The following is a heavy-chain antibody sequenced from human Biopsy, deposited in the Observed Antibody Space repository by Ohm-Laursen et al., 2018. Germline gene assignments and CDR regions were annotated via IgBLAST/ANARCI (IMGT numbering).Heavy chain of an antibody. CDR2: IYSGGNT. J-gene: IGHJ4*02. CDR3: ARGRRTSGWPYFAN. D-gene: IGHD6-19*01. V-gene: IGHV4-61*01. Sequence: SETLSLTCTVSGDSLSSGPDNWSWIRQPPGQGLEYIGSIYSGGNTNYNPSLQNRVTMSVDTSKNQFSLKLSSVIAADTAVYYCARGRRTSGWPYFANWGQGTLVIVSS. CDR1: GDSLSSGPDN.